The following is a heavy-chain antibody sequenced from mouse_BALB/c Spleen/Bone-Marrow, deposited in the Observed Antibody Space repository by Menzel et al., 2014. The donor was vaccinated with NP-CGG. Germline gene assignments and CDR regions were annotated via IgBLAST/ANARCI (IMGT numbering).Heavy chain of an antibody. V-gene: IGHV1S130*01. CDR3: ARHHRYAYYFDY. CDR1: GYTFTSSW. Sequence: QVQLQQSGSVLVRPGASVKLSCQASGYTFTSSWMHWAKQRPGQGLKWIGEIHPNSGNTSYNEKFKGKATLTVDTSSSTAYVDLSSLTAEDSAVYFCARHHRYAYYFDYWGQGTTPTVSS. J-gene: IGHJ2*01. CDR2: IHPNSGNT. D-gene: IGHD2-14*01.